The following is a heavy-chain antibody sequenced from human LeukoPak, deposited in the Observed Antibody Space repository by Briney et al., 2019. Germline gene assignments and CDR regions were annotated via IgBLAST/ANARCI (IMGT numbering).Heavy chain of an antibody. CDR3: AKGGSDYIWGSYRPFEY. D-gene: IGHD3-16*02. J-gene: IGHJ4*02. CDR2: IIGNGRRT. Sequence: PGGSLRLSCAASGFTFSTYAMNWVRQAPGKGLEWVSAIIGNGRRTNYADSVKGRFTISRGNAKNTLYLQMNSLTAGDTAVYFCAKGGSDYIWGSYRPFEYWGQGTLVTVSS. V-gene: IGHV3-23*01. CDR1: GFTFSTYA.